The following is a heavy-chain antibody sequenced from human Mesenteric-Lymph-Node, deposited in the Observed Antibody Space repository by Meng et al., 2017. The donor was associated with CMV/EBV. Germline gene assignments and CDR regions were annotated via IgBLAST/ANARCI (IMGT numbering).Heavy chain of an antibody. CDR3: ARNDFWSGISLPDY. Sequence: GESLKISCAASGFTFSSYAMHWVRQAPGKGLEWVAVISYDGSNKYYADSVKGRFTISRDNSKNTLYLQMISLRAEDTAVYYCARNDFWSGISLPDYWGQGTMVTVSS. V-gene: IGHV3-30*04. J-gene: IGHJ4*02. D-gene: IGHD3-3*01. CDR1: GFTFSSYA. CDR2: ISYDGSNK.